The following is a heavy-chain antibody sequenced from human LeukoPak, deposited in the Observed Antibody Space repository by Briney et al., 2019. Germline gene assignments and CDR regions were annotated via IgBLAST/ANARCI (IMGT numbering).Heavy chain of an antibody. CDR1: AYTFTSYD. D-gene: IGHD2-15*01. J-gene: IGHJ4*02. CDR2: MNPNSGST. CDR3: ARGAPGSYCSGGSCPYFDY. Sequence: ASVKVSCKASAYTFTSYDINWVRQATGQGLEWMGWMNPNSGSTGYAQKFQGRVTMTRNTSISTAYMELSSLRSGDTAVYYCARGAPGSYCSGGSCPYFDYWGQGTLISVSS. V-gene: IGHV1-8*01.